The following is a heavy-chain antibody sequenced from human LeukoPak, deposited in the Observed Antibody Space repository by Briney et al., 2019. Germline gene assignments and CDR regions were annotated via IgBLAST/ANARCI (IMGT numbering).Heavy chain of an antibody. CDR3: ARGSRDGYNYADY. CDR2: IIPIFGTA. V-gene: IGHV1-69*01. Sequence: RASVKVSCKASGGTFSSYAISWVRQAPGQGLEWMGGIIPIFGTANYAQKFQGRVTITADESTSTAYMELSSLRSEDTAVYYCARGSRDGYNYADYWGQGTLVTVSS. J-gene: IGHJ4*02. CDR1: GGTFSSYA. D-gene: IGHD5-24*01.